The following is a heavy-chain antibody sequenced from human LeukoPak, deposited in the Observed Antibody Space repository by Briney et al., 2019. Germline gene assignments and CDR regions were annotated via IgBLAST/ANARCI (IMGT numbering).Heavy chain of an antibody. CDR1: GDSISSFY. CDR2: IYYSGST. CDR3: ARGGGWGNNWFDP. J-gene: IGHJ5*02. D-gene: IGHD3-16*01. V-gene: IGHV4-59*01. Sequence: SETLSLTCTVSGDSISSFYWNWIRQPPGKGLEWIGYIYYSGSTNYNPSLKSRVTISVDTSKNQFSLKLSSMTAADTAVYYCARGGGWGNNWFDPWGQGTLVTVSS.